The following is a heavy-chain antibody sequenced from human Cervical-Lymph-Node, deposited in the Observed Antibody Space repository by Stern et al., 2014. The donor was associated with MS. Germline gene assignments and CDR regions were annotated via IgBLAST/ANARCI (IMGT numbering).Heavy chain of an antibody. J-gene: IGHJ4*02. CDR2: INPSGGRT. CDR3: AREDGDYGDY. CDR1: GSTFTSYY. Sequence: QVQLVQSGAAVNKPGASVKASCTASGSTFTSYYMHWVRHAPGQGLMWMGIINPSGGRTSYAQKFQGRVTMTRDASTSTVYMELSSLRSEDTAVYYCAREDGDYGDYWGQGTLVTVSS. D-gene: IGHD4-17*01. V-gene: IGHV1-46*01.